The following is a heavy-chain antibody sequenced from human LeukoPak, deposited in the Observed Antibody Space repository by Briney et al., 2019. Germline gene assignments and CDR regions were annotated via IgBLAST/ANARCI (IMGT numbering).Heavy chain of an antibody. V-gene: IGHV3-11*04. CDR2: ISSSGSTI. CDR1: GFTFSDYY. CDR3: ARLNEEYSSSPYYYYYMDV. D-gene: IGHD6-6*01. J-gene: IGHJ6*03. Sequence: GGSLRLSCAASGFTFSDYYMSWIRQAPGKGLGWVSYISSSGSTIYYADSVKGRFTISRDNAKNSLYLQMNSLRAEDTAVYYCARLNEEYSSSPYYYYYMDVWGKGTTVTVSS.